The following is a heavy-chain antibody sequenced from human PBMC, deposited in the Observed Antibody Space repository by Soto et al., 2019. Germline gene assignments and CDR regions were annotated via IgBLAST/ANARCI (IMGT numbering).Heavy chain of an antibody. CDR2: INHSGST. J-gene: IGHJ6*02. CDR1: GGSFSGYY. Sequence: SETLSLTCAVYGGSFSGYYWSWIRQPPGKGPEWIGEINHSGSTNYNPSLKSRVTISVDTSKNQFSLKLSSVTAADTAVYYCARYGSSWYGYYYYGMDVWGQGTTVTVSS. CDR3: ARYGSSWYGYYYYGMDV. D-gene: IGHD6-13*01. V-gene: IGHV4-34*01.